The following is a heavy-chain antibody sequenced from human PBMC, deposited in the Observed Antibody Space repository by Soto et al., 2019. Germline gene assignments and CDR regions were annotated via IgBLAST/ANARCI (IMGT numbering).Heavy chain of an antibody. Sequence: QITLKESGPTLVKPTQTLTLTCTFSGFSLSTSGVGVGWIRQPPGKALEWLALIYWDDDKRYSPSLKSRLTITKDTSKNQVVLTVTNMDPVDTATYYCAHDSSGLYGFDYWGQGTLVTVSS. CDR1: GFSLSTSGVG. CDR3: AHDSSGLYGFDY. V-gene: IGHV2-5*02. J-gene: IGHJ4*02. CDR2: IYWDDDK. D-gene: IGHD6-19*01.